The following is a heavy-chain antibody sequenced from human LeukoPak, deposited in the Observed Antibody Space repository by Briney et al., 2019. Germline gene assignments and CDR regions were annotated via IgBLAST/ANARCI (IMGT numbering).Heavy chain of an antibody. CDR2: IVVGSGNT. Sequence: SVKVSCKASGFTFTSSAVQWVRQARGQRLEWIGWIVVGSGNTNYAQKFQERVTITRDMSTSTAYMELSSLKSEDTAVYYCAADFTPLAPYPIVGARVFDYWGQGTLVTVSS. D-gene: IGHD1-26*01. CDR1: GFTFTSSA. CDR3: AADFTPLAPYPIVGARVFDY. V-gene: IGHV1-58*01. J-gene: IGHJ4*02.